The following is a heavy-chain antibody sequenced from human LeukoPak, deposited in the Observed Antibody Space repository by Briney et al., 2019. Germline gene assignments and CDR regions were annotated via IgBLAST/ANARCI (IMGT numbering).Heavy chain of an antibody. Sequence: GGSLRLSCAASGFTFSSYAMSWVRQAPGKGLEWVSVIYSGGSTYYADSVKGRFTISRDNSKNTQYLQMNSLRAEDTAVYYCARDLGYSYGHKDYWGQGTLVTVSS. J-gene: IGHJ4*02. V-gene: IGHV3-66*02. D-gene: IGHD5-18*01. CDR2: IYSGGST. CDR3: ARDLGYSYGHKDY. CDR1: GFTFSSYA.